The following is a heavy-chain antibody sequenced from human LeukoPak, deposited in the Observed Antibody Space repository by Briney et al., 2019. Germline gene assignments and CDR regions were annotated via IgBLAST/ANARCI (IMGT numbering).Heavy chain of an antibody. Sequence: GGSXXLSXAASGFTFSSYAMSWVRQAPGKGXEXVSAISGSGGSTYYADSVKGRFTISRDNAKNSLYLQMNSLRAEDTAVYYCARRWWQQLVVTLFDYWGQGTLVTVSS. D-gene: IGHD6-13*01. CDR2: ISGSGGST. V-gene: IGHV3-23*01. CDR3: ARRWWQQLVVTLFDY. J-gene: IGHJ4*02. CDR1: GFTFSSYA.